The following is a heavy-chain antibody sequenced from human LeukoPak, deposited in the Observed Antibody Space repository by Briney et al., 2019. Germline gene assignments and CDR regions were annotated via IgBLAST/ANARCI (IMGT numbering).Heavy chain of an antibody. Sequence: PGGSLRLSCAASGFTFSSYSMNWVRQAPGKGLEWVGSIYHSGNTYYNPSLKSRVTISVDTSKNQFSLKLNSVTAADTAVYYCARAGYGDSDFDYWGQGTLVTVSS. CDR1: GFTFSSYS. CDR3: ARAGYGDSDFDY. J-gene: IGHJ4*02. V-gene: IGHV4-38-2*01. CDR2: IYHSGNT. D-gene: IGHD4-17*01.